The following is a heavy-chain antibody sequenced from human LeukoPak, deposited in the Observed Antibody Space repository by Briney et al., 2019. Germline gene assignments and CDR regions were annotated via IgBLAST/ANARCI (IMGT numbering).Heavy chain of an antibody. J-gene: IGHJ4*02. CDR1: GFTFSSYW. Sequence: GGSLRLSCAASGFTFSSYWMSWVRQAPGKGLEWVANIKQDGSEKYYVDSVKGRFTISRDNAKNSLYLQMNSLRAEDTAVYYCARDPAGPELGIFFDYWGQGTLVTVSS. CDR2: IKQDGSEK. V-gene: IGHV3-7*01. D-gene: IGHD7-27*01. CDR3: ARDPAGPELGIFFDY.